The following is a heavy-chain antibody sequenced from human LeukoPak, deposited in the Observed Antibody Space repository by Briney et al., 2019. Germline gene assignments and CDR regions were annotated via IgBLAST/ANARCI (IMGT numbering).Heavy chain of an antibody. J-gene: IGHJ6*02. V-gene: IGHV4-59*08. CDR3: ARLRPLEQVGAFYYHSMDV. D-gene: IGHD3-3*02. CDR1: SDSMSGSY. CDR2: IHYTGRI. Sequence: PSETLSLTCSVFSDSMSGSYWSWIRQPPVRVLEWIGYIHYTGRINKNPYLESRVTMSVDTSKNQFFLSVNSVTAADTAIYYCARLRPLEQVGAFYYHSMDVWGPGTTVTVSS.